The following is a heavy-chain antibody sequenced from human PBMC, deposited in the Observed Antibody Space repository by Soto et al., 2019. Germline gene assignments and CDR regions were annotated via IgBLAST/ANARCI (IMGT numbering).Heavy chain of an antibody. J-gene: IGHJ4*02. CDR2: IYYSGST. D-gene: IGHD3-9*01. V-gene: IGHV4-59*08. Sequence: SETLSLTCTVSGGSISSYYWSWIRQPPGKGLEWIGYIYYSGSTNYNPSLKSRVTISVDTSKNQISLKLSSVTAADTAVYYCASYYDILTGPFDYWGQGTLVTVSS. CDR1: GGSISSYY. CDR3: ASYYDILTGPFDY.